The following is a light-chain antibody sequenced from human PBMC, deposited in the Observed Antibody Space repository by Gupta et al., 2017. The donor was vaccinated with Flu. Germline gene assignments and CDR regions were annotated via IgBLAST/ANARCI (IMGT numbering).Light chain of an antibody. CDR2: DAS. Sequence: DIQMTQTPSSLSASLGDRVTITCRAHQDIGNYLAWYTQKPGKVPNLLIYDASVLQSGVPSRFRGSESGTEFALTSSSLQSEDVATYYCQKYKSAPPGLTFGGGTKVEI. J-gene: IGKJ4*01. CDR1: QDIGNY. V-gene: IGKV1-27*01. CDR3: QKYKSAPPGLT.